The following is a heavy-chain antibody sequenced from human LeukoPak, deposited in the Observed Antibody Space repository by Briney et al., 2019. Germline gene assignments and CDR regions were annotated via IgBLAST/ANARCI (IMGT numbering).Heavy chain of an antibody. CDR1: GFTFSNYG. CDR3: AKGYYDSSAQGWYFQH. Sequence: PGRSLRLSCAASGFTFSNYGMHWVRQAPGKGLEWVAGLWYDGSNKDYADSVKGRFTISRDNSKNTLYLQMNSLRAEDTAVYYCAKGYYDSSAQGWYFQHWGQGTLVTVSS. V-gene: IGHV3-33*06. CDR2: LWYDGSNK. D-gene: IGHD3-22*01. J-gene: IGHJ1*01.